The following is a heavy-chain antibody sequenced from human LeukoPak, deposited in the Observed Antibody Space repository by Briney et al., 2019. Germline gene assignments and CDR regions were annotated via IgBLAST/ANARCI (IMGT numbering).Heavy chain of an antibody. CDR1: GVSMSSSPYY. CDR2: IYDSGNT. D-gene: IGHD2/OR15-2a*01. CDR3: ARHDCDSSRCSVNWFDP. Sequence: SSETLSLTCTVSGVSMSSSPYYWGWIRQPPGKGLEWIGTIYDSGNTNYNPSLRSRLTISVDTSRNQFSLKLSSVTAADTAVYYCARHDCDSSRCSVNWFDPWGQGTLVTVSS. V-gene: IGHV4-39*01. J-gene: IGHJ5*02.